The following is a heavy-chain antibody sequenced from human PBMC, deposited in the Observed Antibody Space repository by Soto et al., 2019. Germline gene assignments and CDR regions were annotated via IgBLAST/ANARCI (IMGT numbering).Heavy chain of an antibody. J-gene: IGHJ5*02. D-gene: IGHD2-2*01. V-gene: IGHV4-39*01. Sequence: SETLSLTCTVSGGSISSSSYNWGWIRQPPGKGLEWIGSIYYSGSTYYNPSLKSRVTLSVDTSKNQFSLKLTSVTAADTAVYYCARSIYCTSNTCYFVPRFDPWGQGTLVTVSS. CDR1: GGSISSSSYN. CDR3: ARSIYCTSNTCYFVPRFDP. CDR2: IYYSGST.